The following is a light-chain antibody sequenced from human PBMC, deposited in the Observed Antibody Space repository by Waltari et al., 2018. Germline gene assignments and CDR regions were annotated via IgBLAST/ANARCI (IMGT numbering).Light chain of an antibody. CDR3: QQRRA. CDR2: DAS. Sequence: TLSGRASQNVGRYLAWYQQKAGRAPRLLIYDASSRATGIPVRFSGSGSGTDFTLTITTLESEDFAVYYCQQRRAFGQGTKLEI. CDR1: QNVGRY. J-gene: IGKJ2*01. V-gene: IGKV3-11*01.